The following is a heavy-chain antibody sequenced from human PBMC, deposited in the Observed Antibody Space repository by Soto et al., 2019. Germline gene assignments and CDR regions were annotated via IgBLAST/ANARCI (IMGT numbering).Heavy chain of an antibody. Sequence: EVQLVESGGGLVQPGGSLRLSCVASGFTFSSYWMHWVRQAPGKGLVWVSSISNDGRSIYADPVKGRFTISRDNAKNTPYLQMNSLRAEDTAVYYCARLPNKSPQNWGQGTLVIVSP. CDR3: ARLPNKSPQN. CDR1: GFTFSSYW. J-gene: IGHJ1*01. CDR2: ISNDGRS. V-gene: IGHV3-74*01.